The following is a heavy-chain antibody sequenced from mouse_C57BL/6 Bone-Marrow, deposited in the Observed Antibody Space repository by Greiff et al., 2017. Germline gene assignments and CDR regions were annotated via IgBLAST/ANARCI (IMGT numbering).Heavy chain of an antibody. V-gene: IGHV5-6*01. CDR3: ARDGYYAWFAY. CDR2: ISSGGSYT. Sequence: EVMLMESGGDLVKPGGSLKLSCAASGFTFSSYGMSWVRQTPDKRLEWVATISSGGSYTYYPDSVKGRFTISRDNAKNTLYLQMSSLKSEDTAMYYCARDGYYAWFAYWGQGTLVTVSA. D-gene: IGHD2-3*01. CDR1: GFTFSSYG. J-gene: IGHJ3*01.